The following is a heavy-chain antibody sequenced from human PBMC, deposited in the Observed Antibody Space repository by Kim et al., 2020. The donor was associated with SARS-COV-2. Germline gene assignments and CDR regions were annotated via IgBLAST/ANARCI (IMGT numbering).Heavy chain of an antibody. Sequence: SETLSLTCTVSGGSISSGSYYWSWIRQPAGKGLEWIGRIYTSGSTNYNPSLKSRVTISVDTSKNQFSLKLSSVTAADTAVYYCASAGYSGYDLHHYYYGMDVWGQGTTVTVSS. V-gene: IGHV4-61*02. CDR1: GGSISSGSYY. CDR3: ASAGYSGYDLHHYYYGMDV. J-gene: IGHJ6*02. CDR2: IYTSGST. D-gene: IGHD5-12*01.